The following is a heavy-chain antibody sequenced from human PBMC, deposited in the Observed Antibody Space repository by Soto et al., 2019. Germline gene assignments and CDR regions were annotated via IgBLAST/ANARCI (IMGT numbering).Heavy chain of an antibody. J-gene: IGHJ4*02. CDR3: ARSREFDY. CDR1: GGSLSGATYS. CDR2: IFPSGTT. V-gene: IGHV4-30-2*01. Sequence: SETLSLTCGVSGGSLSGATYSWNWIRQPPGKGLEWIGYIFPSGTTYYNPSLKSRGTISIDVSKNQLSLSLRSLTAADTAVYYCARSREFDYWSQGTLVTVSS.